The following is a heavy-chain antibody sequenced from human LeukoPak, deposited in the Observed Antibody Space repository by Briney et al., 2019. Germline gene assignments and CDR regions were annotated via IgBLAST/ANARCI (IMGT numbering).Heavy chain of an antibody. CDR1: GGSINSGSYY. CDR3: ARTWGSDFWSGYLVY. Sequence: SETLSLTCTVSGGSINSGSYYWSWLRQPAGKGLEWIGRMYTSGSTNYNPSLKSRVTISVDTSKNQFSLKLSSVTAADTAVYYCARTWGSDFWSGYLVYWGQGTLVTVSS. J-gene: IGHJ4*02. V-gene: IGHV4-61*02. D-gene: IGHD3-3*01. CDR2: MYTSGST.